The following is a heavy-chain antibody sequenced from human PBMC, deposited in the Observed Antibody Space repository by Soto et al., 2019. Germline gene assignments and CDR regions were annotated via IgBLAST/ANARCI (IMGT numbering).Heavy chain of an antibody. CDR1: EGTFSSYA. D-gene: IGHD2-15*01. J-gene: IGHJ6*02. Sequence: QVQLVQSGAEVKKPGSSVKVSCKAPEGTFSSYAISWVRQAPGQGLEWMGGIIPIFGTANYAQKFQGRVTTTADESTSTGYMELSSLRSEDTAVYYCARSQGGSSSLDIYYYYYYGMDVWGQGTTVTVSS. V-gene: IGHV1-69*01. CDR2: IIPIFGTA. CDR3: ARSQGGSSSLDIYYYYYYGMDV.